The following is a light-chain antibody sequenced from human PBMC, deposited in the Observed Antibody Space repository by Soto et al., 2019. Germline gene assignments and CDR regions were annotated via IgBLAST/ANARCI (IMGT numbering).Light chain of an antibody. CDR1: QSVDNY. Sequence: EIVLTQSPDTLSLSPGERATLSCRASQSVDNYLAWYQQRPGQAPRLLIYDASNRASGIPARFSGSGSGTDFTLTISSLEPEDFAVYYCQQRSNGPPLSFGVGTKVEIK. CDR3: QQRSNGPPLS. V-gene: IGKV3-11*01. J-gene: IGKJ4*01. CDR2: DAS.